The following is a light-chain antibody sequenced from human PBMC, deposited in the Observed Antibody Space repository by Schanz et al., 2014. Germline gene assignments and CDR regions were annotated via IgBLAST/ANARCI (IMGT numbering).Light chain of an antibody. J-gene: IGLJ3*02. V-gene: IGLV1-47*02. Sequence: QSVLTQPPSASGTPGQRVTISCSGSSSNIGSNYVYWYQHLPGTAPKLLIYNNYQRPSGVPDRFSGSKSGTSVSLAISGLRSEDEADYYCCSYAGSYTWVFGGGTKLTVL. CDR1: SSNIGSNY. CDR3: CSYAGSYTWV. CDR2: NNY.